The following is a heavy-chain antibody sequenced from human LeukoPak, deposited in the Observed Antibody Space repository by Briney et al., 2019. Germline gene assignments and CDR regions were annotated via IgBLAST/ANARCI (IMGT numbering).Heavy chain of an antibody. CDR3: ARHISHKDYYYYYYMDV. V-gene: IGHV5-51*01. CDR1: GYSFTSYW. CDR2: IYPGDSDT. D-gene: IGHD3-9*01. Sequence: GESLKISCKGSGYSFTSYWIGWVRQMPGKGLEWMGIIYPGDSDTRYSPSFQGQVTISADKSISTAYLQWSSLKASDTAMYYCARHISHKDYYYYYYMDVWGKGTTVTVSS. J-gene: IGHJ6*03.